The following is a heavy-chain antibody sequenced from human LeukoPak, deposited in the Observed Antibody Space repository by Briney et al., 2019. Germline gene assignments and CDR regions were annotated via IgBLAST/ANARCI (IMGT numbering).Heavy chain of an antibody. V-gene: IGHV4-61*02. D-gene: IGHD1-26*01. CDR1: GGSISSGSYY. CDR2: IYTSGST. J-gene: IGHJ4*02. Sequence: SETLSLTCTVSGGSISSGSYYWSWIRQPAGKGLEWIGRIYTSGSTNYNPSLKSRVTISVDTSKNQFSLKLRSVTAADTAVYYCARHSNSGSYSGGHWGQGTLVTVSS. CDR3: ARHSNSGSYSGGH.